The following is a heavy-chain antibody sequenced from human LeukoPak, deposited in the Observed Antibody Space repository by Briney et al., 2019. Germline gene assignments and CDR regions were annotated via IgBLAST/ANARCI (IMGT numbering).Heavy chain of an antibody. CDR2: ISAYNGNT. V-gene: IGHV1-18*01. J-gene: IGHJ4*02. Sequence: ASVKVSCKASGYTFTSYGISWVRQAPGRGLEWMGWISAYNGNTNYAQKLQGRVTMTTDTSTSTAYMELRSLRSDDTAVYYCARAYYYDSSGYSEPFDYWGQGTLVTVSS. CDR3: ARAYYYDSSGYSEPFDY. CDR1: GYTFTSYG. D-gene: IGHD3-22*01.